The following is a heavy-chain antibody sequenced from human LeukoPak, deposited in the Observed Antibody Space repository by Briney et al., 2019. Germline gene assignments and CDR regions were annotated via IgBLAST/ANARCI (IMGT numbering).Heavy chain of an antibody. CDR1: GGSIRSSYYY. CDR3: ARDSTGSYYD. J-gene: IGHJ4*02. CDR2: IYYSGST. V-gene: IGHV4-61*01. Sequence: SETLSLTCTVSGGSIRSSYYYWGWIRQPPGKGLEWIGYIYYSGSTNYNPSLKSRVTMSVDTSKNQFSLKLNSVTAADTAVCYCARDSTGSYYDWGQGTLVTVSS. D-gene: IGHD1-26*01.